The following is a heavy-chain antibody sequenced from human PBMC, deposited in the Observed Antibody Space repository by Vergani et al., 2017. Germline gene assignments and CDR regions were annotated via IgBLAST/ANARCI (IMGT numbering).Heavy chain of an antibody. CDR3: AKANPRNSGYDYLYYYHAMDG. D-gene: IGHD5-12*01. J-gene: IGHJ6*02. V-gene: IGHV3-23*01. CDR1: GFTFNHYA. Sequence: EVQLLESGGDLVQPGGSLRLSCAASGFTFNHYAMNWVRQAPGKGLEWVSGISGSGGSTYYAGSVKGRFTISRDSSKNTLYLQMNSLSAGDTAVYYCAKANPRNSGYDYLYYYHAMDGWSQGTTVTVSS. CDR2: ISGSGGST.